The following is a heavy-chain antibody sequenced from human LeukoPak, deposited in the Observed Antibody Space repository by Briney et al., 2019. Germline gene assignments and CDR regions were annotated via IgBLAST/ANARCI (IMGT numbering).Heavy chain of an antibody. CDR1: RFTFDDYA. J-gene: IGHJ4*02. Sequence: PGRSLRLSCAASRFTFDDYAMHWVRQAPGKGLEWVSGISWNSGSIGYADSVKGRFTISRDNAKNSLYLQMNSLRAEDTALYYCAKGDYFDYWGQGTLVTVSS. CDR3: AKGDYFDY. V-gene: IGHV3-9*01. CDR2: ISWNSGSI.